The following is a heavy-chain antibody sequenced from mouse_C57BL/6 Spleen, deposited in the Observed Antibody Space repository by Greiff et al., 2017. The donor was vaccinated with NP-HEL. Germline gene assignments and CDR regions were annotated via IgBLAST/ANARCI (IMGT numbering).Heavy chain of an antibody. CDR2: INPNNGGT. J-gene: IGHJ4*01. CDR3: ARMTTGVAGAMDY. D-gene: IGHD1-1*01. Sequence: EVQLQQSGPELVKPGASVKISCKASGYTFTDYYMNWVKQSHGKSLEWIGDINPNNGGTSYNQKFKGKATLTVDKSSSTAYMELRSLTSEDTAVYYCARMTTGVAGAMDYWGQGTSVTVSS. V-gene: IGHV1-26*01. CDR1: GYTFTDYY.